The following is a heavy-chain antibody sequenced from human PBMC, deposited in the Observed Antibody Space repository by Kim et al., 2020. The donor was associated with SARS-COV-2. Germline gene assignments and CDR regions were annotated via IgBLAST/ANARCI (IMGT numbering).Heavy chain of an antibody. CDR2: IYYTGTT. D-gene: IGHD6-13*01. J-gene: IGHJ5*02. V-gene: IGHV4-59*01. CDR1: DGSFGRSY. CDR3: ARATYSSTWHGFDP. Sequence: SETLSLTCSLSDGSFGRSYWNWLRQSPDKGLEWIGYIYYTGTTRYNPSLEGRVTMSVDTSKNQFSLIMKSVTAADSAVYFRARATYSSTWHGFDPWGQG.